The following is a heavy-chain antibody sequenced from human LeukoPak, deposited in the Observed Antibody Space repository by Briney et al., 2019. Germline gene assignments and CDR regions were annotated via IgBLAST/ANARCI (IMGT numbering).Heavy chain of an antibody. CDR3: ARLISHVDY. CDR2: IWYDGTNK. V-gene: IGHV3-33*01. J-gene: IGHJ4*02. CDR1: GFTFSDYG. D-gene: IGHD2-8*01. Sequence: PGGSLRLSCAASGFTFSDYGMHWVRQAPGKGLEWVAVIWYDGTNKHYADSVKGRFTISRDNSKNTVYLQMNSLRAEDTAVYYCARLISHVDYWGQGTLVTVSS.